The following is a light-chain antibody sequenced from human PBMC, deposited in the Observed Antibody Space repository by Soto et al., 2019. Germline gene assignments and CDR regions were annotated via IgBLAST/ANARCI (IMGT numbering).Light chain of an antibody. CDR2: EVS. J-gene: IGLJ1*01. CDR3: CSYAGSSTV. Sequence: QSVLTQPASVSGSPGQSITISCTGTSGDVGSYNLVPWYQQHPGKAPKLMIYEVSKRPSGVSNRFSGSKSGNTASLTISGLQAEDEADYYCCSYAGSSTVFGTGTKVTVL. CDR1: SGDVGSYNL. V-gene: IGLV2-23*02.